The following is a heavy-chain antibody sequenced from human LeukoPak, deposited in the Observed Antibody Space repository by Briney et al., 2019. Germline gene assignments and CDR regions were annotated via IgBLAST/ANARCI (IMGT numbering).Heavy chain of an antibody. Sequence: ASVKVSCKASGYTFTGYYMHWVRQAPGQGLEWMGWINPNSGGTNYAQKFQGRVTMTRDTSISTAYMELSRLRSDDTAVYYCARAYYYDSSGYPPHFDYWGQGTLVTVSS. CDR2: INPNSGGT. D-gene: IGHD3-22*01. CDR1: GYTFTGYY. CDR3: ARAYYYDSSGYPPHFDY. J-gene: IGHJ4*02. V-gene: IGHV1-2*02.